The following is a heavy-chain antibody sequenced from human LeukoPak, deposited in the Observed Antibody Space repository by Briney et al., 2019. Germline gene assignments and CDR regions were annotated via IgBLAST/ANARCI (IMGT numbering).Heavy chain of an antibody. Sequence: SGTLSLTCAVSGGSISSSNWWSWVRQPPGKGLEWIGSIYYSGSSFDNPALKSRVTISVDTSKNQFSLKLSSVTAADTAVYYCARHRSGWLQSSFDYWGQGTLVTVSS. CDR3: ARHRSGWLQSSFDY. CDR1: GGSISSSNW. D-gene: IGHD5-24*01. V-gene: IGHV4-4*02. CDR2: IYYSGSS. J-gene: IGHJ4*02.